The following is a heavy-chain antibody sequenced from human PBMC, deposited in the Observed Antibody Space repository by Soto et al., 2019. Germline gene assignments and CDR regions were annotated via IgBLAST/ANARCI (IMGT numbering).Heavy chain of an antibody. D-gene: IGHD3-22*01. CDR3: ARTLSDSRGFDY. CDR1: GVSISTNNW. CDR2: IYHTGST. Sequence: QVQLQESGPGLVKPSGTVSLTCAVSGVSISTNNWWTWVRQPPGKGLEWIGEIYHTGSTNHNASLKNRVIISVDMSKNQVSLKLSSVTAADTALYYCARTLSDSRGFDYWGQGTLVSVSS. V-gene: IGHV4-4*02. J-gene: IGHJ4*02.